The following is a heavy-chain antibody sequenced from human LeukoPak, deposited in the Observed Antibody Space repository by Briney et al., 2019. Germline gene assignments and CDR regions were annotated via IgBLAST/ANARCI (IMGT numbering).Heavy chain of an antibody. D-gene: IGHD6-25*01. J-gene: IGHJ3*02. CDR1: GGSISSYY. Sequence: PSETLSLTCTVSGGSISSYYWSWIRQPPGKGLEWIGYIYYSGSTNYNPSLKSRVTISVDTSKNQFSLKLSSVTAADTAVYYCARHKRGRAFDIWGQGTMVTVSS. CDR3: ARHKRGRAFDI. CDR2: IYYSGST. V-gene: IGHV4-59*01.